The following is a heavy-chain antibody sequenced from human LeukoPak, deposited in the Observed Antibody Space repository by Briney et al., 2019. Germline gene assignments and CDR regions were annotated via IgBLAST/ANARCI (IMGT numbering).Heavy chain of an antibody. V-gene: IGHV3-48*01. CDR3: AGSRMFDP. CDR1: GFTFSSYG. J-gene: IGHJ5*02. CDR2: ISSSSSTI. Sequence: GGSLRLSCAASGFTFSSYGMHWVRQAPGKGLEWVSYISSSSSTIYYADSVKGRFTISRDNAKNSLYLQMNSLRAEDTAVYYCAGSRMFDPWGQGTLVTVSS. D-gene: IGHD2-15*01.